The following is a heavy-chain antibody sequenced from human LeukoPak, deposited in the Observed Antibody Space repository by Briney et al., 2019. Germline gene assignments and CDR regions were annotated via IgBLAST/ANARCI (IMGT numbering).Heavy chain of an antibody. CDR2: ISYDGSNK. D-gene: IGHD3-22*01. CDR1: GFTFSSYA. Sequence: GGSLRLSCAASGFTFSSYAMHWVRQAPGKGLEWVAVISYDGSNKYYADSVKGRFTISRDNSKNTLYLQMNSLRAEDTAVYYCAKDTRITMIVVVIPDAFDIWGQGTMVTVSS. J-gene: IGHJ3*02. V-gene: IGHV3-30-3*01. CDR3: AKDTRITMIVVVIPDAFDI.